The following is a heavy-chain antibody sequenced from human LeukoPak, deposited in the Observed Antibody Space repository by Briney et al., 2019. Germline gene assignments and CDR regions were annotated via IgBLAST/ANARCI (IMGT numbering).Heavy chain of an antibody. D-gene: IGHD3-16*02. CDR2: IKQDGSEK. Sequence: GGSLRLSCAASGFTFSSYSMNWVRQAPGKGLEWVANIKQDGSEKYYVDSLKVRFTISRDNAKNSLYLQMNSLRAEDTAVYYCARGYISPRMNWFDPWGQGTLVTVSS. V-gene: IGHV3-7*05. CDR3: ARGYISPRMNWFDP. CDR1: GFTFSSYS. J-gene: IGHJ5*02.